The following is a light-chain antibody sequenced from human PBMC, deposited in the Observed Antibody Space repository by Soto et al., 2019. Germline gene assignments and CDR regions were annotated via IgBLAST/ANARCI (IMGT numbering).Light chain of an antibody. CDR3: HQYNSHLT. Sequence: IAMTQSPSSLSASVGDRVTITCQASQDISNYLNWYQQEPGKAPNLLIYKACSLESGVPSRFSGSGSGTEFTITIRKLQVDDFATYFRHQYNSHLTFGQGTKVDIK. CDR1: QDISNY. CDR2: KAC. V-gene: IGKV1-5*03. J-gene: IGKJ1*01.